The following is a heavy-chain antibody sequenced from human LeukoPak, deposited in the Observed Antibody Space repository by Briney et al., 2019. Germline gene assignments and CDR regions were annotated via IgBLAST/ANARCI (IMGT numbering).Heavy chain of an antibody. V-gene: IGHV1-18*04. J-gene: IGHJ5*02. Sequence: GASVKVSCKASGYTFTSYGISWVRLAPGLGLGWMGWISASSGATNLARHLQGRVTMTRDTSTSTVYMELSSLRSEDTAVYYCARDRGYCSSTSCYRRVVRYNWFDPWGQGTLVTVSS. CDR2: ISASSGAT. CDR1: GYTFTSYG. CDR3: ARDRGYCSSTSCYRRVVRYNWFDP. D-gene: IGHD2-2*01.